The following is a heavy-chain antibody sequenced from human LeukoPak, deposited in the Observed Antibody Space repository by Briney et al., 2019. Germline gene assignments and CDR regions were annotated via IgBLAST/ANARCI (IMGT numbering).Heavy chain of an antibody. V-gene: IGHV4-31*03. CDR3: ARDLAAAGPYYYGMDV. D-gene: IGHD6-13*01. J-gene: IGHJ6*02. Sequence: SETLSLTCTVSGGSISSGGYYWSWIRRHPGKGLEWIGYTYYSGSTYYNPSLKSRVTISVDTSKNQFSLKLSSVTAADTAVYYCARDLAAAGPYYYGMDVWGQGTTVTVSS. CDR2: TYYSGST. CDR1: GGSISSGGYY.